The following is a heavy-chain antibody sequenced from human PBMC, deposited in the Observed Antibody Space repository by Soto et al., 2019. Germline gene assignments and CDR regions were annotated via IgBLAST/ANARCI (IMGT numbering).Heavy chain of an antibody. V-gene: IGHV1-69*01. Sequence: QVQLVQSGAEVKKPGSSVKVSCKASGGTFSSYAISWVRQAPGQGLEWMGGIIPIFGTANYAQKFQGRVTITADESTSTAYMELSSLRSEDTAVYYCARGVGYCSSTSCPEDYYYSGMDVWGQGTTVTVSS. CDR1: GGTFSSYA. D-gene: IGHD2-2*01. CDR2: IIPIFGTA. CDR3: ARGVGYCSSTSCPEDYYYSGMDV. J-gene: IGHJ6*02.